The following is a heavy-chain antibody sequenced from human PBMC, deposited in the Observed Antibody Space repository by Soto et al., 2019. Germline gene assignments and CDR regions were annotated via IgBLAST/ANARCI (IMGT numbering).Heavy chain of an antibody. CDR3: ARRQDYFDF. V-gene: IGHV1-18*01. CDR1: GYSFSSYT. Sequence: QVQLVQSGAGVKKPGASVKVSCRASGYSFSSYTITWVRQAPGQGLEWMGWISPYNGNTNYAQKLQGRVTLTTDTSTSTAYMELRGLGSDDTAVYYCARRQDYFDFWGQGTLVTVSS. J-gene: IGHJ4*02. CDR2: ISPYNGNT.